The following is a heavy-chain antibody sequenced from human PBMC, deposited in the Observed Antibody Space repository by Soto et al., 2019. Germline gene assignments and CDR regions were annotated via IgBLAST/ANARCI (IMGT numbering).Heavy chain of an antibody. V-gene: IGHV1-69*01. CDR2: IIPIFGTA. D-gene: IGHD6-19*01. CDR3: ARERPGRGGLEYSSCWYRWYVDL. J-gene: IGHJ2*01. Sequence: QVQLVQSGAEVKKPGSSVKVSCKASGGTFSSYAISWVRQAPGQGLEWMGGIIPIFGTANYAQKLQGRVTITADESTSTAHMELSSLRSGDTAVYYCARERPGRGGLEYSSCWYRWYVDLWGRGTLVTASS. CDR1: GGTFSSYA.